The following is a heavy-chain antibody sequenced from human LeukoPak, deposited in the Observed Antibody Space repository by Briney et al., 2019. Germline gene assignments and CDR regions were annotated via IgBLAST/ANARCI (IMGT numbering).Heavy chain of an antibody. CDR1: GDSLSRSS. CDR3: GREGYASGWNDY. D-gene: IGHD6-19*01. Sequence: SETLSLTCTVYGDSLSRSSWSWIRQPPGKGLEWIGYIYYSESTNYNPSLKSRVTISVDPSKNQFSLKLRSVTAADTAVYYCGREGYASGWNDYWGQGTLVTVSS. CDR2: IYYSEST. J-gene: IGHJ4*02. V-gene: IGHV4-59*01.